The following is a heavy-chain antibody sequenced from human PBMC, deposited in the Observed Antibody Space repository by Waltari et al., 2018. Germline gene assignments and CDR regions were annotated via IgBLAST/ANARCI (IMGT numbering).Heavy chain of an antibody. CDR3: AKFPQYYYDSSGFYFDY. Sequence: EVQLLESGGGLVQPGGSLRLSCAASGFTFSSYAMSWVRPAPGKGLEWVSAISGSGGSTYYADSVKGRFTISRDNSKNTLYLQMNSLRAEDTAVYYCAKFPQYYYDSSGFYFDYWGQGTLVTVSS. J-gene: IGHJ4*02. V-gene: IGHV3-23*01. CDR2: ISGSGGST. D-gene: IGHD3-22*01. CDR1: GFTFSSYA.